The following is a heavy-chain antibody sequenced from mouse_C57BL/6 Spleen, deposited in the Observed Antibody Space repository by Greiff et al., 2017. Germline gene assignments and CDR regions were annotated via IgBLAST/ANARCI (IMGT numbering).Heavy chain of an antibody. V-gene: IGHV1-53*01. CDR3: ARKPLLLLFDY. CDR1: GYTFTSYW. J-gene: IGHJ2*01. D-gene: IGHD1-1*01. Sequence: VQLQQSGTELVKPGASVKLSCKASGYTFTSYWMHWVKQRPGQGLEWIGNINPSNGGTNYNEKFKSKATLTADTSSSTAYMQLSSLTSEDSAVYYCARKPLLLLFDYWGQGTTLTVSS. CDR2: INPSNGGT.